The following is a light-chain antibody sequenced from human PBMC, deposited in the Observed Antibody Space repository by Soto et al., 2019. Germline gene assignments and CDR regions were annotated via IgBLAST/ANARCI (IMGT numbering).Light chain of an antibody. CDR1: QSISSW. Sequence: DIQMTQSPSTLSASVGDRVTITCRASQSISSWLAWYQQKPGKAPKLLIYDASSLESGVPSRFSGSGSGTEFTLTICGLQPDDFATYYCQQYNSYSGTFGQGTKVDIK. CDR2: DAS. V-gene: IGKV1-5*01. CDR3: QQYNSYSGT. J-gene: IGKJ1*01.